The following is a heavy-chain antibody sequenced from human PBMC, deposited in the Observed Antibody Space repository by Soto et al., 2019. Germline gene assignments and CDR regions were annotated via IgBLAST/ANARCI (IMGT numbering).Heavy chain of an antibody. Sequence: GGSLRLSCATSGFTFANAWMSWVRQAPGKGLEWVGRIKSKADGGTTDFPAPVKGRFTISRDDSKRTLYLQLNSLRTEDTAVYYCTTSANYYDSSRYRGYFDLWGRGTLVTVS. D-gene: IGHD3-22*01. V-gene: IGHV3-15*01. CDR1: GFTFANAW. CDR3: TTSANYYDSSRYRGYFDL. J-gene: IGHJ2*01. CDR2: IKSKADGGTT.